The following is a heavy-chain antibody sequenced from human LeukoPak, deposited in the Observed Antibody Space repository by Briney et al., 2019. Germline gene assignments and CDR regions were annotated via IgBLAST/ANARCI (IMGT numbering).Heavy chain of an antibody. CDR1: GGSISSYY. CDR2: IYTSGST. J-gene: IGHJ6*03. CDR3: ARELKYQLGEAYYYYYMDV. V-gene: IGHV4-4*07. D-gene: IGHD2-2*01. Sequence: SETLSLTCTVSGGSISSYYWSWIRQPAGKGLEWIGRIYTSGSTNYNPSLKSRVTMSVDTSKNQFSLKLSSVTAADTAVYYCARELKYQLGEAYYYYYMDVWGKGTTVTVSS.